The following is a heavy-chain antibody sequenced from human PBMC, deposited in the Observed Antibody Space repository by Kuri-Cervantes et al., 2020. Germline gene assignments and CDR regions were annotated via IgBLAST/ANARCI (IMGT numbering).Heavy chain of an antibody. V-gene: IGHV3-9*01. J-gene: IGHJ4*02. D-gene: IGHD6-19*01. CDR3: ATITTGVAVAGGGGYFDY. Sequence: GGSLRLSCAASGFTFDDYAMHWVRQAPGKGLEWVSGISWNSGSIGYADSVKGRFTISRDNAKNSLYLQMNSLRAEDTALYYCATITTGVAVAGGGGYFDYRGQGTLVTVSS. CDR2: ISWNSGSI. CDR1: GFTFDDYA.